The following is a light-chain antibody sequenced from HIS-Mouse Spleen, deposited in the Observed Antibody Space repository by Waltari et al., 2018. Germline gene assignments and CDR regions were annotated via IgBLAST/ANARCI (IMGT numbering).Light chain of an antibody. V-gene: IGKV1-8*01. CDR2: AAS. J-gene: IGKJ1*01. CDR1: QGISRY. Sequence: AIRMTQSPSSLSASTGDRVTITCRASQGISRYLAWYQQKPGKAPKRLVYAASTLQSGVPSRFSGSGSWTDFTLTISCLQSEDFATYYCQQYYSYPPWTFGQGTKVEIK. CDR3: QQYYSYPPWT.